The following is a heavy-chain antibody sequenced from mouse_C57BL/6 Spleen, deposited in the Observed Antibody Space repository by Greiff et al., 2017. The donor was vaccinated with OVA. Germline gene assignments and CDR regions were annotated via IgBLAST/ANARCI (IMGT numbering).Heavy chain of an antibody. V-gene: IGHV1-50*01. J-gene: IGHJ3*01. CDR3: ASRDDGRLRYWFAY. CDR1: GYTFTSYW. CDR2: IDPSDSDT. Sequence: VQLQQPGAELVKPGASVKLSCTASGYTFTSYWMQWVKQRPGQGPEWIGEIDPSDSDTNYNQKFKGKATLTVDTSSSTAYMQLSSLTSEDSAVYYCASRDDGRLRYWFAYWGQGTLVTVSA. D-gene: IGHD2-3*01.